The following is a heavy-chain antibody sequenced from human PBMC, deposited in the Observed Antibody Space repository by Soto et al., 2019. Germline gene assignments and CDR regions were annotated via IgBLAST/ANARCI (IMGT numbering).Heavy chain of an antibody. Sequence: QVKLVQSGAEVKKPGASVKVSCKASGYTFTSYGISWVRQAPGQGLEWMGWINPYNGNTNYAQKLQGRVTMTTDTAKNAAYRELRRLRSDDTAVYYCSSDWFGIDYWGQGNRVHVSS. CDR3: SSDWFGIDY. CDR2: INPYNGNT. V-gene: IGHV1-18*01. D-gene: IGHD3-16*01. CDR1: GYTFTSYG. J-gene: IGHJ4*02.